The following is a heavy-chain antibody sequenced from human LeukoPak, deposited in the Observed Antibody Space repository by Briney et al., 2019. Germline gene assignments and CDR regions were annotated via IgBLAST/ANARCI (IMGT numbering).Heavy chain of an antibody. J-gene: IGHJ3*02. D-gene: IGHD3-10*01. CDR2: MNPNSGNT. V-gene: IGHV1-8*01. CDR1: GYTFTSYD. CDR3: ASSLDYYGRGQVGDAFDI. Sequence: GASVKVSCKASGYTFTSYDINWVRQATGQGLEWMGWMNPNSGNTGYAQKFQGRVTMTRNTSISTAYMELSSLRSEDTAVYYCASSLDYYGRGQVGDAFDIWGQGTMVTVSS.